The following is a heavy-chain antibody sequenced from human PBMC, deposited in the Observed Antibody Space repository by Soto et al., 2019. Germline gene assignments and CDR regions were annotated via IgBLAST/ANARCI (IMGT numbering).Heavy chain of an antibody. CDR1: GYTFTSYN. Sequence: QVQLVQSGAEVKKPGASVTVSCKASGYTFTSYNINWVRQATGQGLEYLGWMTPNSGNTGYAQKFQVRVTMTRTTAISTAYMELSSLRFEDTAVYYCTRGDYWGQGTLVTVSS. CDR3: TRGDY. V-gene: IGHV1-8*01. J-gene: IGHJ4*02. CDR2: MTPNSGNT.